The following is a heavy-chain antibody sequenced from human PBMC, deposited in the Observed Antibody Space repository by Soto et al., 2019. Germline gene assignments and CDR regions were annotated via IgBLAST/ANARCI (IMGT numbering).Heavy chain of an antibody. V-gene: IGHV3-23*01. Sequence: GGSLRLSCAASGFTFSSYAMSWVRQGPGKGLEWVSAISGSGGSTYYADSVKGRFTISRDNSKNTLYLQMNSLRAEDTAVYYCAKDQGRDDYAIDYWGQGTLVTVSS. CDR2: ISGSGGST. CDR3: AKDQGRDDYAIDY. CDR1: GFTFSSYA. D-gene: IGHD4-17*01. J-gene: IGHJ4*02.